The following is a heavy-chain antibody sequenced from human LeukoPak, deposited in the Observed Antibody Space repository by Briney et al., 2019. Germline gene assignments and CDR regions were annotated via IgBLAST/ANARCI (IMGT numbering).Heavy chain of an antibody. V-gene: IGHV1-18*01. D-gene: IGHD5-18*01. Sequence: ASVKVSCEASGYTFTSYGISWVRQAPGQGLEWMGWISANNGNTNYVQKFQGRITMTTDTSTSTAYMELRSLRYDDTAVYHCARDATAMVPLQGGMDVWGQGTTVTVSS. CDR3: ARDATAMVPLQGGMDV. J-gene: IGHJ6*02. CDR2: ISANNGNT. CDR1: GYTFTSYG.